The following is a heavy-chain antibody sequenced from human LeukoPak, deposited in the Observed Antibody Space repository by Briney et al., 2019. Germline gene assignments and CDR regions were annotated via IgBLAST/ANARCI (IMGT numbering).Heavy chain of an antibody. CDR2: IIPILGIA. V-gene: IGHV1-69*04. Sequence: ASVKVSCKASGGTFSSYAISWVRQAPGQGLEWMGRIIPILGIANYAQKFQGRVTITADESTSTAYMELSSLRSEDTAVYYCARVAAARNREFDYWGQGTLVTVSS. CDR1: GGTFSSYA. J-gene: IGHJ4*02. D-gene: IGHD6-13*01. CDR3: ARVAAARNREFDY.